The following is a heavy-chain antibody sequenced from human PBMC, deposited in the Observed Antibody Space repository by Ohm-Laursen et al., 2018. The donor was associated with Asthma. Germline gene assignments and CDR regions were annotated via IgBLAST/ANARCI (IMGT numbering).Heavy chain of an antibody. CDR3: ARVATIPDY. CDR2: ISWNSGSI. J-gene: IGHJ4*02. CDR1: GFTFDDYA. Sequence: SLRLSCAASGFTFDDYAMHWVRQAPGKGLEWVSGISWNSGSIGYADSVKGRFTISRDNAKNSLYLQMSSLRADDTALYYCARVATIPDYWGQGTLVTVSS. D-gene: IGHD5-12*01. V-gene: IGHV3-9*01.